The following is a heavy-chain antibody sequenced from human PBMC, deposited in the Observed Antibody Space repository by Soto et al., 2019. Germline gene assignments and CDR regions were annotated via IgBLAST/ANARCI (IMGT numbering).Heavy chain of an antibody. J-gene: IGHJ3*02. CDR3: ARETTDYADAFDI. Sequence: ALRHSCSASLFTFSSYDMHLVLQSTGKGLEWVSAIGTAGDTYYPGSVKGRFTISRENAKNSLYLQMNSLRAGDTAVYYCARETTDYADAFDIWGQGTMVTVSS. V-gene: IGHV3-13*01. D-gene: IGHD4-17*01. CDR2: IGTAGDT. CDR1: LFTFSSYD.